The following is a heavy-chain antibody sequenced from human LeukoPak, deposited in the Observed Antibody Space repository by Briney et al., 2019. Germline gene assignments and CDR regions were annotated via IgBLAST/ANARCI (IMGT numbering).Heavy chain of an antibody. Sequence: GGSLRLSCAASGFTFSSFAMSWVRQAPGKGLEWVSAISSSSSYIYYADSVKGRFTISRDNSKSTLYLQMNSLRAEDTAVYYCARELRGSYDSSGYSDYWGQGTLVTVSS. CDR2: ISSSSSYI. D-gene: IGHD3-22*01. CDR1: GFTFSSFA. V-gene: IGHV3-21*01. J-gene: IGHJ4*02. CDR3: ARELRGSYDSSGYSDY.